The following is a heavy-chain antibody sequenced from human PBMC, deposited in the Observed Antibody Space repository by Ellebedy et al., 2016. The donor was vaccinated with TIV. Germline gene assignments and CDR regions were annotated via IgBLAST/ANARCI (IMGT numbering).Heavy chain of an antibody. CDR3: AKLGGISSWYADY. CDR2: ISYDGSNK. CDR1: GFPFDSYV. D-gene: IGHD6-13*01. V-gene: IGHV3-30*04. J-gene: IGHJ4*02. Sequence: GESLKISCAASGFPFDSYVMNRVRQAPGKGLEWVALISYDGSNKYFAASVQVRFTISRDNSKNTLYLQMNSLRADDTAVYYCAKLGGISSWYADYWGQGTLVTVSS.